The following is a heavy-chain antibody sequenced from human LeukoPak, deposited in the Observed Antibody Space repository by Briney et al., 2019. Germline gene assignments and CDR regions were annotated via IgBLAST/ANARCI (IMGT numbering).Heavy chain of an antibody. Sequence: GGSLRLSCAASGFTFSSYAMSWVRQAPGKGLEWVSAISGSGGSTYYADSVKGRFTISRDNSKNTLYLQMNSLRAEDTAVYYCANRYYYDSSGYYTHDYWGQGTLVTVPS. CDR3: ANRYYYDSSGYYTHDY. CDR2: ISGSGGST. CDR1: GFTFSSYA. V-gene: IGHV3-23*01. J-gene: IGHJ4*02. D-gene: IGHD3-22*01.